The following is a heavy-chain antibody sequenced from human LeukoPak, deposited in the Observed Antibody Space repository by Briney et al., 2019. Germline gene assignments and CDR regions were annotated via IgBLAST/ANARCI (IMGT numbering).Heavy chain of an antibody. Sequence: SETLTLTCTVSGGSISSYYWSWIRQPPAKGLEWIGYIYYSGSTNYNPSLKSRVTISVDTSKNQFSLKLSSVTAADTAVYYCARDLVVRGVTKIDPWGQGTLVTVSS. CDR2: IYYSGST. CDR3: ARDLVVRGVTKIDP. V-gene: IGHV4-59*01. D-gene: IGHD3-10*01. CDR1: GGSISSYY. J-gene: IGHJ5*02.